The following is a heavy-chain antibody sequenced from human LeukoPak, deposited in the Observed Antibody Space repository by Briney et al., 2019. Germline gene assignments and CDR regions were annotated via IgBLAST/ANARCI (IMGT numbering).Heavy chain of an antibody. D-gene: IGHD4-17*01. CDR3: ARDYGDYVGDAFDI. Sequence: GGSLRLSCAASGVTVSSTYMSWIRQAPGKGLEWVSYISSSSYTNYADSVKGRFTISRDNAKNSLYLQMNSLRAEDTAVYYCARDYGDYVGDAFDIWGQGTMVTVSS. CDR2: ISSSSYT. V-gene: IGHV3-11*05. CDR1: GVTVSSTY. J-gene: IGHJ3*02.